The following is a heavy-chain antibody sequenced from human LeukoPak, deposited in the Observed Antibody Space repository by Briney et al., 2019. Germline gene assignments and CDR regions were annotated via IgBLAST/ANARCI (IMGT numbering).Heavy chain of an antibody. CDR3: ARLHDGYRYGADY. V-gene: IGHV4-59*08. D-gene: IGHD5-18*01. Sequence: SETLSLTCTVSGGSISSYYWSWIRQPPGKGLHWIGYIYYSGSTNYNPSLKSRVTISVDPSKNQFSLELSPVTAADTAVYYCARLHDGYRYGADYWGQGTLVTAS. CDR2: IYYSGST. J-gene: IGHJ4*02. CDR1: GGSISSYY.